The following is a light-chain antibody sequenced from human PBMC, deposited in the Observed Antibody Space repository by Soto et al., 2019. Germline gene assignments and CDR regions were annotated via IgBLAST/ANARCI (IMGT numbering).Light chain of an antibody. J-gene: IGKJ3*01. V-gene: IGKV4-1*01. CDR1: QSVLSSSNDKNY. Sequence: DIVMTQSPDSLAVSLGERATINCKSSQSVLSSSNDKNYLAWYQQKPGQPPKLLIYWASTRESGVPDRFSGSGSGTDFTLTITSLQAEDVAVYYCQQYFSIPFTFGPGNKVDIK. CDR2: WAS. CDR3: QQYFSIPFT.